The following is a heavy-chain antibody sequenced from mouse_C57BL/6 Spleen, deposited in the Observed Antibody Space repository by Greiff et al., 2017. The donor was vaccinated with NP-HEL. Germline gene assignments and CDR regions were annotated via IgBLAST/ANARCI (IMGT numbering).Heavy chain of an antibody. V-gene: IGHV1-52*01. D-gene: IGHD1-1*01. CDR1: GYTFTSYW. Sequence: VQLKQPGAELVRPGSSVKLSCKASGYTFTSYWMHWVKQRPIQGLEWIGNIDPSDSETHYNQKFKDKATLTVDKSSSTAYMQLSSLTSEDSAVYYCARIATVNWYFDVWGTGTTVTVSS. J-gene: IGHJ1*03. CDR2: IDPSDSET. CDR3: ARIATVNWYFDV.